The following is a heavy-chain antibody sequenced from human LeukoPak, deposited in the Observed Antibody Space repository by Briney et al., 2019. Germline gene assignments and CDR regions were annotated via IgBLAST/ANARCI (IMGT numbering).Heavy chain of an antibody. D-gene: IGHD1-1*01. V-gene: IGHV3-49*05. CDR3: TRDSHGNNWFDP. Sequence: KPGGSLRLSCQGSGFTFGDYYIHWIRQAPGKGLEWVSFIRSEIYGGTTEYAASVKGRFTISRDNSKSIAFLQLDSLRTEDTAVYYCTRDSHGNNWFDPWGQGTLVTVSS. CDR1: GFTFGDYY. J-gene: IGHJ5*02. CDR2: IRSEIYGGTT.